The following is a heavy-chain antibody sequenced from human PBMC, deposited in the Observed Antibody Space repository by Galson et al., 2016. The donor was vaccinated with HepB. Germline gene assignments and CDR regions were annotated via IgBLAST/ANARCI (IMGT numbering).Heavy chain of an antibody. CDR3: ARDWGTSGGNHMDV. Sequence: SLRLSCAASGFNFNSYVMSWVRQAPGRGLEWVSGISGSGLFTYYADSVKGRFTISRDNSKNTLNLQLNSLRAEDTAIYYCARDWGTSGGNHMDVWGKGTTVIVSS. V-gene: IGHV3-23*01. J-gene: IGHJ6*03. CDR2: ISGSGLFT. CDR1: GFNFNSYV. D-gene: IGHD3-16*01.